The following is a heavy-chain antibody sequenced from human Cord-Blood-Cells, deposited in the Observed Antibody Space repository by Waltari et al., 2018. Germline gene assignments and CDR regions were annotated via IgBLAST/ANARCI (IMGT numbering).Heavy chain of an antibody. V-gene: IGHV4-31*03. J-gene: IGHJ4*02. CDR2: IYYSGST. CDR3: ARVSPYDFWSGYYIDY. D-gene: IGHD3-3*01. CDR1: GGSISSGGYY. Sequence: QVQLQESGPGLVKPPQTLSLTCTVSGGSISSGGYYWSWSRQHPGKGLEWIGYIYYSGSTYYNPSLKSRVTISVDTSKNQFSLKLSSVTAADTAVYYCARVSPYDFWSGYYIDYWGQGTLVTVSS.